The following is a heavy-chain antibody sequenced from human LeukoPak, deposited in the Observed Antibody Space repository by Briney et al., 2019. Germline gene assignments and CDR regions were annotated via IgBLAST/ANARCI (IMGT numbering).Heavy chain of an antibody. CDR2: ISGSGGST. D-gene: IGHD2-2*01. Sequence: GGSLRLSCAASGFTFNNYAMTWVRQAPGKGLEWVSAISGSGGSTYYADSVKGRFTISRDNSKNTLYLQMNSLRAEDTAVYYCAKGSRSTGVYGMDVWGQGTTVTVSS. V-gene: IGHV3-23*01. CDR1: GFTFNNYA. J-gene: IGHJ6*02. CDR3: AKGSRSTGVYGMDV.